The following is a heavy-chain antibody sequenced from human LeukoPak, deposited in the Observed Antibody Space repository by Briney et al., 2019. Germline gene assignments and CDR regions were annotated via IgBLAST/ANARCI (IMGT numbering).Heavy chain of an antibody. J-gene: IGHJ5*02. CDR1: GYSISSGYY. V-gene: IGHV4-38-2*02. CDR3: ARDGGSYYVVSWFDP. D-gene: IGHD1-26*01. CDR2: IYHSGST. Sequence: SETLSLTCTVSGYSISSGYYWGWIRQPPGKGLEWIGSIYHSGSTYYNPSLKSRVTMSVDTSKNQFSLKLSSVTAADTAVYYCARDGGSYYVVSWFDPWGQGTLVTVTS.